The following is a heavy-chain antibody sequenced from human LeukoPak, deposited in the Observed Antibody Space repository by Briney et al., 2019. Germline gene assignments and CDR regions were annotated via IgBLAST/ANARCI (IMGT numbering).Heavy chain of an antibody. Sequence: SETLSLTCTVSGGFISSYYWSWIRQPPGKGLEWIGSIYYSGSTYYNPSLKSRVSISSDTSKNQFSLGLSSVTAADTAVYYCARLKATVSIHAYFDSWGQGTLVTVSS. CDR1: GGFISSYY. D-gene: IGHD4-17*01. CDR3: ARLKATVSIHAYFDS. J-gene: IGHJ4*02. V-gene: IGHV4-59*01. CDR2: IYYSGST.